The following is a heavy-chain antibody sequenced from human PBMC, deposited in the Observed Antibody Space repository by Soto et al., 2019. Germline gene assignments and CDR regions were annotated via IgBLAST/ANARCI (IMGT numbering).Heavy chain of an antibody. CDR1: GFTFSSYN. V-gene: IGHV3-48*02. J-gene: IGHJ4*02. Sequence: EVQLVESGGGLVQPGGSLRLSCAASGFTFSSYNMNWVRQAPGKGLEWVSYISSSSSTIYYADSVKGRFTISRDNAKNSLYLQMNSLRDEDTALYYCARDPHRKITVFGVLKVHYFDYWGQGTLVTVSS. D-gene: IGHD3-3*01. CDR3: ARDPHRKITVFGVLKVHYFDY. CDR2: ISSSSSTI.